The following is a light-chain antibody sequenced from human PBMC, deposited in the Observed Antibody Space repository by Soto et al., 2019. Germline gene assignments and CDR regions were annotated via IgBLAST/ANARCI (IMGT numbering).Light chain of an antibody. V-gene: IGKV4-1*01. CDR2: WAF. CDR3: QQHSNSVT. J-gene: IGKJ4*01. CDR1: QNVLYSSNNKNY. Sequence: DIVMTQSPDSLAVSLGERATINCKSSQNVLYSSNNKNYLAWYQQKPGQPPKLLIYWAFTRESGVPDRFSGSWSGTDFTLTISSLQAEHVAVYYCQQHSNSVTFGGGTKVEIK.